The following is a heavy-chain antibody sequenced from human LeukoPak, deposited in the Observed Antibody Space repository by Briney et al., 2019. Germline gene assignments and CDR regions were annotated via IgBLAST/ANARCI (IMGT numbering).Heavy chain of an antibody. Sequence: PGGSLRLSCAASGFTFSAYSMNWARQAPGKGLEWVSSISSGSSYIYYADSMKGRFTISRDNAKNSLYLQMNSLRAEDTAAYYCARDSGSYYWPFSIWGQGTMVTVSS. CDR3: ARDSGSYYWPFSI. CDR1: GFTFSAYS. J-gene: IGHJ3*02. D-gene: IGHD1-26*01. CDR2: ISSGSSYI. V-gene: IGHV3-21*01.